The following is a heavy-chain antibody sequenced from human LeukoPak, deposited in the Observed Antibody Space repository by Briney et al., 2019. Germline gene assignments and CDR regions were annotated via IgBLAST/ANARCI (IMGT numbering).Heavy chain of an antibody. J-gene: IGHJ4*02. CDR2: INPNSGGT. Sequence: GASVKVSCKASGYTFTGYYMHWLRQAPGQGLEWMGWINPNSGGTNYAQKFQGRVTMTRDTSISIAYMELSRLRSDDTAVYYCARGRGYYYDSSGFMYYFDYWGQGTLVTVSS. V-gene: IGHV1-2*02. D-gene: IGHD3-22*01. CDR1: GYTFTGYY. CDR3: ARGRGYYYDSSGFMYYFDY.